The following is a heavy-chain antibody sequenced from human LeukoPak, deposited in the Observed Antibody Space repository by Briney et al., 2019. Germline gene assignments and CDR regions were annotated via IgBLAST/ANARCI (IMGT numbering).Heavy chain of an antibody. D-gene: IGHD2-2*01. Sequence: SETLSLTCTVSGGSISSSSYYWGWIRQPPGKGLEWIGNIYYSGSTYYNPSLKSRVTISVDTSKNQFSLKLSSVTAADTATYYCAIPGLRRYYYMDVWGKGTTVTVSS. J-gene: IGHJ6*03. CDR3: AIPGLRRYYYMDV. CDR2: IYYSGST. V-gene: IGHV4-39*07. CDR1: GGSISSSSYY.